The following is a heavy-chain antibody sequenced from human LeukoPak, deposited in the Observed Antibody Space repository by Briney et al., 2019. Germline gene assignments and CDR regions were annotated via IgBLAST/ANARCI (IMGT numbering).Heavy chain of an antibody. V-gene: IGHV1-69*05. CDR3: ARVGRTVTPRSAFDI. CDR2: IIPIFGTA. J-gene: IGHJ3*02. Sequence: SVKVSCKASGGTFSSYAISWVRQAHGQGLEWMGRIIPIFGTANYAQKFQGRVTITTDESTSTAYMELSSLRSEDTAVYYCARVGRTVTPRSAFDIWGQGTMVTVSS. CDR1: GGTFSSYA. D-gene: IGHD4-17*01.